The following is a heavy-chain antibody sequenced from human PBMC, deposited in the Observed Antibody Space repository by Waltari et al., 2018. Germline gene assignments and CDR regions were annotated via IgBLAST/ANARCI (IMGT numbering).Heavy chain of an antibody. D-gene: IGHD2-8*01. CDR1: GGSISSYY. J-gene: IGHJ6*02. V-gene: IGHV4-59*01. CDR3: ARAAGYCTNGVCYGYYYYGMDV. CDR2: IYYSGST. Sequence: QVQLQESGPGLVKPSETLSLTCTVSGGSISSYYWSWIRQPPGKGREWIGYIYYSGSTNYNPSLKSRVTISVDTSKNQFSLKLSSVTAADTAVYYCARAAGYCTNGVCYGYYYYGMDVWGQGTTVTVSS.